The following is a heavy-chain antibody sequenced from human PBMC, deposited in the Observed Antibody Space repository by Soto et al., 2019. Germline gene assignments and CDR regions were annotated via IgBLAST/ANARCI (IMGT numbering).Heavy chain of an antibody. CDR3: ARHYDFWSGYTGTYYFDY. V-gene: IGHV3-23*01. D-gene: IGHD3-3*01. J-gene: IGHJ4*02. CDR2: ISGSGGST. CDR1: GFTFSSYA. Sequence: EVQLLESGGGLVQPGGSLRLSCAASGFTFSSYAMSWVRQAPGKGLEWVSAISGSGGSTYYADSVKGRFTISRDNSKNTLYLQRNSLRAEDTAVYYCARHYDFWSGYTGTYYFDYWGQGTLVTVSS.